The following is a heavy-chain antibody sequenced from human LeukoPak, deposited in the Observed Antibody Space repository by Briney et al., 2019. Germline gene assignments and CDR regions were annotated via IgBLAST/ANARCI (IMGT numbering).Heavy chain of an antibody. CDR2: IYYSGST. CDR3: ARAVYYGDCVGYFDY. Sequence: PSKTLSLTCTVSGGSISSGGYYWSWIRQHPGTGLEWIGYIYYSGSTYYNPSLKSRVTISVDTSKNQFSLKLSSVTAADTAVYYCARAVYYGDCVGYFDYWGQGTLVTVSS. D-gene: IGHD4-17*01. J-gene: IGHJ4*02. V-gene: IGHV4-31*03. CDR1: GGSISSGGYY.